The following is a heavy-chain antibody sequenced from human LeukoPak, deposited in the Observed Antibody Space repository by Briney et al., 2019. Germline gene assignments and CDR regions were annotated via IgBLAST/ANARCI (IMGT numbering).Heavy chain of an antibody. CDR1: GFTFSSYG. CDR2: ISYDGSNK. V-gene: IGHV3-30*03. J-gene: IGHJ3*02. Sequence: GGSLRLSCAASGFTFSSYGMHWVRQAPGKGLEWVAVISYDGSNKYYADSVKGRFTISRDNSKNTLYLQMNSLRAEDTAVYYCASAMYQDAFDIWGQGTMVTVSS. CDR3: ASAMYQDAFDI. D-gene: IGHD2-2*01.